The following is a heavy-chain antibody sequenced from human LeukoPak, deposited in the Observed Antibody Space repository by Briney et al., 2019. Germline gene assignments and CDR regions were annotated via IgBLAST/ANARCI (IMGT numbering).Heavy chain of an antibody. D-gene: IGHD3-22*01. CDR3: AKDHYYDSTGYKDY. V-gene: IGHV3-21*04. CDR1: GFTFSSYS. CDR2: ISSSSSYI. J-gene: IGHJ4*02. Sequence: GGSLRLSCAASGFTFSSYSMNWVRQAPGKELEWVSSISSSSSYIYYADSVKGRFTISRDNAKNSLYLQMNSLRAGDTAVYYCAKDHYYDSTGYKDYWGQGTLVTVSS.